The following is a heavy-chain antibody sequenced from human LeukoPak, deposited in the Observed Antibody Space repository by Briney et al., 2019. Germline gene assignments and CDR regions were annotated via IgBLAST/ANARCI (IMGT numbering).Heavy chain of an antibody. D-gene: IGHD6-6*01. CDR2: IYYSGST. Sequence: SETLSLTCTVSGGSISSSSYHWGWIRQPPGKGLEWIGSIYYSGSTYYNPSLKSRVTISVDTSKNQFSLKLSSVTAADTAVYYCARLRIAARRALGYYYYYMDVWGKGTTVTVSS. J-gene: IGHJ6*03. CDR3: ARLRIAARRALGYYYYYMDV. V-gene: IGHV4-39*01. CDR1: GGSISSSSYH.